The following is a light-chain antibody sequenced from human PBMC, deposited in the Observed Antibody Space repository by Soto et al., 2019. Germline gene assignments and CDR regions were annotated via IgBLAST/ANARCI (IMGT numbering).Light chain of an antibody. J-gene: IGKJ4*01. V-gene: IGKV3-11*01. Sequence: EIVLTQSPATLSVSPGERASLSCRARQDIRTFLGWYQQKPGHAPRLLISDASNRDTGISDRFSGSVSGTDCTLTVSGLGPEDSAVYYCQQRSNWPLVSFGGGTNVEIK. CDR3: QQRSNWPLVS. CDR2: DAS. CDR1: QDIRTF.